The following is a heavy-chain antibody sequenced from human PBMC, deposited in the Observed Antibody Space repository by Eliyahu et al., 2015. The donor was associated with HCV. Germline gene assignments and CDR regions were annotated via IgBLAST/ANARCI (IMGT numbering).Heavy chain of an antibody. V-gene: IGHV3-7*04. D-gene: IGHD3-10*01. CDR2: IKDDGSVK. CDR3: ARDSGDPVRFDF. CDR1: GFKLRDYW. Sequence: EVQLVESGGGLVQPGGSLRLSCAASGFKLRDYWMGWVRQAPGKGLEWVADIKDDGSVKYYADSVKGRFTISRDNAENSVHLQMNSLRGEDTAVYYCARDSGDPVRFDFWGQGTLVTVSS. J-gene: IGHJ4*02.